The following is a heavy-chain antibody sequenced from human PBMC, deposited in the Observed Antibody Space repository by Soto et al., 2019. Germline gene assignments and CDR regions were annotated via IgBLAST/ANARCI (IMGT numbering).Heavy chain of an antibody. CDR2: INHSGST. CDR3: ARKRGYSYGWLP. Sequence: PSETLSLTCAVYGGSFSGYYWSWIRQPPGKGLEWIGEINHSGSTNYNPSLKSRVTISVDTSKNQFSLKLSSVTAADTAVYYCARKRGYSYGWLPWGQGTLVTVSS. CDR1: GGSFSGYY. D-gene: IGHD5-18*01. V-gene: IGHV4-34*01. J-gene: IGHJ5*02.